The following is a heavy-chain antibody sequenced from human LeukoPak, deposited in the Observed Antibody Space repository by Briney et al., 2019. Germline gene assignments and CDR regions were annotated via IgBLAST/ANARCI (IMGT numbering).Heavy chain of an antibody. J-gene: IGHJ4*02. D-gene: IGHD5-24*01. CDR1: GGSISGFH. CDR3: ARGEEVATCFDY. CDR2: IYSSGST. Sequence: SETLSLTCTVSGGSISGFHWSWIRLPPGKGLEWIGSIYSSGSTNYNPSLNSRVTISVDTSKNQFSVKLSSVTAADTAVYYCARGEEVATCFDYWGQGTLVTVSS. V-gene: IGHV4-59*01.